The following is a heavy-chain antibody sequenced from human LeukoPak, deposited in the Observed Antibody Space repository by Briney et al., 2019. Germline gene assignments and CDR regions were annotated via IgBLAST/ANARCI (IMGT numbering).Heavy chain of an antibody. D-gene: IGHD5-12*01. Sequence: SETLSLTCTVSGGSISSYYWSWIRQPPGKVLEWIGYIYYSGSTNYNPSLKSRVTISVDTPKNQFSLKLSSVTAADTAVYYCAAYSGYELDWFDPWGQGTLVTVSS. CDR2: IYYSGST. CDR3: AAYSGYELDWFDP. V-gene: IGHV4-59*01. CDR1: GGSISSYY. J-gene: IGHJ5*02.